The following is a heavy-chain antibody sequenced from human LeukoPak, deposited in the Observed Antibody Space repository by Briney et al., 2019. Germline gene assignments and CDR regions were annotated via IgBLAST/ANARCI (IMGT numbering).Heavy chain of an antibody. V-gene: IGHV4-38-2*02. D-gene: IGHD6-13*01. CDR3: ARDSSSWYLYYFDY. CDR1: GYSISSGYY. Sequence: PSETLSLTCTVSGYSISSGYYWGWIRQPPGKGLEWIGSIYHSGSTNYNPSLKSRVTISVDTSKNQFSLKLSSVTAADTAVYYCARDSSSWYLYYFDYWGQGTLVTVSS. J-gene: IGHJ4*02. CDR2: IYHSGST.